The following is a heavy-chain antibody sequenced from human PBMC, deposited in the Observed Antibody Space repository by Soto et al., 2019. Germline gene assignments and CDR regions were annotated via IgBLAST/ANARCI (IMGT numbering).Heavy chain of an antibody. D-gene: IGHD3-10*01. CDR1: GYTFTHYA. J-gene: IGHJ4*02. CDR2: ISPYNGDT. Sequence: ASVKVSCKASGYTFTHYAISWMRQTPGQGLEWMGWISPYNGDTKYAQKFQGRVTMTTDTSTTTAYMELRSLRSDDTAVYYCAREAGSGSYYPFDYWGQGILVTVSS. V-gene: IGHV1-18*01. CDR3: AREAGSGSYYPFDY.